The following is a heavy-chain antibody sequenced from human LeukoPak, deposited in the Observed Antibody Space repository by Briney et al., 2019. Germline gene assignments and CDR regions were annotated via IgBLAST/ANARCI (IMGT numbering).Heavy chain of an antibody. CDR1: GGSISSYY. CDR2: IYYSGST. J-gene: IGHJ3*02. V-gene: IGHV4-59*08. CDR3: ARQKAPYAFDI. Sequence: PSETLSLTCTVSGGSISSYYWSWIRQPPGKGLEWIGYIYYSGSTNYNPSLKSRVTISVDTSKNQFSLELSSVTAADTAVYYCARQKAPYAFDIWGQGTMVTVSS.